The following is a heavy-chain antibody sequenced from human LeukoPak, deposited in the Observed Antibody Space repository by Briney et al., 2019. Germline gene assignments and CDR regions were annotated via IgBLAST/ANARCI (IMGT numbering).Heavy chain of an antibody. D-gene: IGHD2-2*01. CDR3: AKDTCSSTSCYLLDY. CDR1: GFIFSNYV. Sequence: GGSLRLSCAASGFIFSNYVMHWVRQAPGKGLEWMTMISYDGRNKYYADSVKGRFTISRDNSKNTLYLQMNSLRAEDTAVYYCAKDTCSSTSCYLLDYWGQGTLVTVSS. J-gene: IGHJ4*02. CDR2: ISYDGRNK. V-gene: IGHV3-30*04.